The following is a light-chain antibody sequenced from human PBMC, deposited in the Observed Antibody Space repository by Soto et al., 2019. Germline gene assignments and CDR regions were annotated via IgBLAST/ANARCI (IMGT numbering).Light chain of an antibody. CDR3: KQKKIYWWT. CDR1: QSIGSW. CDR2: KAS. J-gene: IGKJ1*01. Sequence: DIQMTQSPSTLSASVGDRVTITCRASQSIGSWLAWYQQKPGKAPKLLIYKASSLESGVPSRFSGGGFGKNFPFTISALLPVVLAIFSDKQKKIYWWTSGKGTK. V-gene: IGKV1-5*03.